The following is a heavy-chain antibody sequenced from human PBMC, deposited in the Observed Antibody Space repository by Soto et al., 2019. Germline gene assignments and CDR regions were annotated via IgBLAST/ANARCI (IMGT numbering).Heavy chain of an antibody. V-gene: IGHV3-23*01. CDR2: ISGSGGSP. Sequence: GGSLRLSCAASGFTFSGHTMSWVRQAPGKGLEWVSGISGSGGSPSYADSVQGRFTISRDNPKNTLYLQMSSLRVEDTAIYYCAKARCTSNTCYVPDHWGQGTLVTVSS. J-gene: IGHJ5*02. CDR1: GFTFSGHT. D-gene: IGHD2-15*01. CDR3: AKARCTSNTCYVPDH.